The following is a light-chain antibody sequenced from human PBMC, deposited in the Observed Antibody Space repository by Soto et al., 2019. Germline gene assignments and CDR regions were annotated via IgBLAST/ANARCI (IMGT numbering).Light chain of an antibody. V-gene: IGLV2-23*01. J-gene: IGLJ1*01. CDR3: CSYAGSTYV. CDR2: AGN. Sequence: SVLTQPASVSGSPGQSITISCTGTSSDVGSFDVVSWYQQHPGKAPTLIIYAGNRRPSGVSSRFSGSQSDNTPSLTISGLQAEDEADYYCCSYAGSTYVFGSGTKVTVL. CDR1: SSDVGSFDV.